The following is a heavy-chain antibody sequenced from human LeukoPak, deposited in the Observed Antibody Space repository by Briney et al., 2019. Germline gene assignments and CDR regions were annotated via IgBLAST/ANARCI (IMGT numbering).Heavy chain of an antibody. D-gene: IGHD5-18*01. J-gene: IGHJ5*02. CDR2: ISWNSGSI. CDR3: AKAYSYGYFGPWFDP. Sequence: GRSLRLSCAASGLTFDDYAMQWVRQAPGKSLEWVSGISWNSGSIGYADSVKGRFTISRDNAKNSLYLQMNSLRAEDTALYYCAKAYSYGYFGPWFDPWGQGTLVTVSS. CDR1: GLTFDDYA. V-gene: IGHV3-9*01.